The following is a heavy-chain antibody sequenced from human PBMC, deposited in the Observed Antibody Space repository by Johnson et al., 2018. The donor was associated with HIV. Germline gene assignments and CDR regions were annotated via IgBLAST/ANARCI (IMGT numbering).Heavy chain of an antibody. CDR2: ISSNGGST. D-gene: IGHD1-26*01. CDR3: ARCGELRAFDI. V-gene: IGHV3-64*01. Sequence: EVHLVESGGGLVQPGGSLRLSCAASGFTFSSYAMHWVRQAPGKGLEYVSAISSNGGSTYYANSVKGRFTISRDNSKNTLYLQMGSLRAEDMAVYYCARCGELRAFDIWGQGTMVTVSS. J-gene: IGHJ3*02. CDR1: GFTFSSYA.